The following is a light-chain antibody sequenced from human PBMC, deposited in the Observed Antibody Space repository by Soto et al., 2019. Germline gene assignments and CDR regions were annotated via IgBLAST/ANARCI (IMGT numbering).Light chain of an antibody. CDR3: SSYTLDSSVV. CDR2: EVT. Sequence: QSALTQPASVSGSPGQSITISCTGTSSDVAAYNYVSWYQQHPGQAPKLIIYEVTNRPSGVSSRFSGSKSGSTASLTISGLQAEDEAHYYCSSYTLDSSVVFGGGTKVTVL. V-gene: IGLV2-14*01. J-gene: IGLJ2*01. CDR1: SSDVAAYNY.